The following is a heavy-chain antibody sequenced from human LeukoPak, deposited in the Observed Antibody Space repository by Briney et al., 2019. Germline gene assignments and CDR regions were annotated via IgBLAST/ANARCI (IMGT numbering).Heavy chain of an antibody. CDR1: GGSISSYY. J-gene: IGHJ5*02. V-gene: IGHV4-4*07. D-gene: IGHD3-22*01. CDR2: IYTSGST. CDR3: ARVSFYYDSSGYLYNWFDP. Sequence: SETLSLTCTVSGGSISSYYWSWIRQPAGKGLEWIGRIYTSGSTNYNPSLKSRVTMSVDTSKNQFSLKLSSVTAADTAVYYCARVSFYYDSSGYLYNWFDPWGQGTLVTVSS.